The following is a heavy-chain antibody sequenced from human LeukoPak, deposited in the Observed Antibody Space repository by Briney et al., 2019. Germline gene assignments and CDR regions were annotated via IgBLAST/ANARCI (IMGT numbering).Heavy chain of an antibody. D-gene: IGHD6-19*01. CDR3: ATGSQYSSGWDPGHYYGMDV. CDR1: GGTFSSYA. J-gene: IGHJ6*04. V-gene: IGHV1-69*06. CDR2: IIPIFGTA. Sequence: SVKVSCKASGGTFSSYAISWVRQAPGQGLEWMGGIIPIFGTANYAQEFQGRVTITADKSTSTAYMELSSLRSEDTAVYYCATGSQYSSGWDPGHYYGMDVWGKGTTVTVSS.